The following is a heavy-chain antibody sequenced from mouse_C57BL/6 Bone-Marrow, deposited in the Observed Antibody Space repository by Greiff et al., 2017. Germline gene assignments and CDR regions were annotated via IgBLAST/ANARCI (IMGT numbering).Heavy chain of an antibody. J-gene: IGHJ2*01. Sequence: QVQLQQSGAELARPGASVKLSCKASGYTFTSYGISWVKQRTGQGLEWIGEIYPRSGNTYYNEKFKGKATLTADKSSSTAYMELRSLTSEDSAVXFCARGEDYYGSSYLYYFDYWGQGTTLTVSS. CDR1: GYTFTSYG. D-gene: IGHD1-1*01. CDR2: IYPRSGNT. V-gene: IGHV1-81*01. CDR3: ARGEDYYGSSYLYYFDY.